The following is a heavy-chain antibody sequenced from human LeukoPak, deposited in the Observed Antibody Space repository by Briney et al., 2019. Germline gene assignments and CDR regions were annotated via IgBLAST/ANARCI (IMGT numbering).Heavy chain of an antibody. J-gene: IGHJ4*02. D-gene: IGHD6-13*01. CDR2: IYYSGNT. CDR1: GGSISSSSYY. CDR3: ARRHSSSWSTFDY. V-gene: IGHV4-39*01. Sequence: PSETLSLTCTVSGGSISSSSYYWGWIRQPPGKGLEWIGSIYYSGNTYYNPSLKSRVTISVDTSKNQFSLRLSSVTAADTAVYYCARRHSSSWSTFDYWGQGTLVTVSS.